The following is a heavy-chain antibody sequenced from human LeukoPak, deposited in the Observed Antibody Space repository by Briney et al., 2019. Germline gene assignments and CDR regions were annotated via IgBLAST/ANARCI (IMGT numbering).Heavy chain of an antibody. CDR3: AKDFLKSITLIRGVRSWVGYFDS. Sequence: GGSLRLSCGASGFTFTNYGMHWVRQAPGKGLEWVAFIRNDGSNKYYAESVKGRFTISRDNSKNTLYLQMNSLRVEDTAVYYCAKDFLKSITLIRGVRSWVGYFDSWGQGTLVTVSS. CDR2: IRNDGSNK. J-gene: IGHJ4*02. V-gene: IGHV3-30*02. CDR1: GFTFTNYG. D-gene: IGHD3-10*01.